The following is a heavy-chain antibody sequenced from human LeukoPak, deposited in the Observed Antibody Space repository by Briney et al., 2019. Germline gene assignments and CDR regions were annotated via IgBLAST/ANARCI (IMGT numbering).Heavy chain of an antibody. CDR1: GGSFSGYY. CDR2: INHSGST. CDR3: ASLGAVGRPFDY. D-gene: IGHD6-25*01. V-gene: IGHV4-34*01. Sequence: PSETLSLTCAVYGGSFSGYYWSWIRQPPGKGLEWIGEINHSGSTNYNPSLKSRVTISVDTSKNQFSLKLSSVTAADTAVYYCASLGAVGRPFDYWGQGTLVTVSS. J-gene: IGHJ4*02.